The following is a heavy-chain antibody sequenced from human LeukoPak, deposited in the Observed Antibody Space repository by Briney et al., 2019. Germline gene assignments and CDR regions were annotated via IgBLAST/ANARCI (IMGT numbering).Heavy chain of an antibody. V-gene: IGHV4-34*01. D-gene: IGHD3-10*01. J-gene: IGHJ5*02. CDR2: INHSGST. CDR1: GGSFSGYY. Sequence: PSETLSLTCAVYGGSFSGYYWSWIRQPPGKGLEWIGEINHSGSTNYNPSLKSRVTISVDTSKNQFSLKLSSVTAADTAVYYCARGRSSGSGSYYRPQRRLDPWGQGTLVTVSS. CDR3: ARGRSSGSGSYYRPQRRLDP.